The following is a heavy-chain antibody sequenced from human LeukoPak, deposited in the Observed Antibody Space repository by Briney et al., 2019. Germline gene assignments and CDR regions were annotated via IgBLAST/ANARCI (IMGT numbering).Heavy chain of an antibody. CDR1: GFTFSSYA. CDR3: ARDRGYDSSFLDY. D-gene: IGHD5-12*01. J-gene: IGHJ4*02. V-gene: IGHV3-23*01. CDR2: ISGSGAST. Sequence: GGSLRLSCAASGFTFSSYAMSWVRQAPGKGLEWVSGISGSGASTYYADSVKGRFTISRDNSKNTLYLQMNSLRAEDTAVYYCARDRGYDSSFLDYWGQGTLVTVSS.